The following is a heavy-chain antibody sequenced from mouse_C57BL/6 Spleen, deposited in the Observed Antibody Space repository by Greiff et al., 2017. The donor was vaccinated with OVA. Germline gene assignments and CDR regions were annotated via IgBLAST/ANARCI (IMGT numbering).Heavy chain of an antibody. CDR2: IDPSDSYT. V-gene: IGHV1-50*01. D-gene: IGHD3-3*01. J-gene: IGHJ4*01. CDR1: GYTFTSYW. Sequence: QVQLQQPGAELVKPGASVKLSCKASGYTFTSYWMQWVKQRPGQGLEWIGEIDPSDSYTNYNQKFKGKATLTVDPSSSTAYMQLSSLTSEDSAVYYCARGTKGAMDYWGQGTSVTVSS. CDR3: ARGTKGAMDY.